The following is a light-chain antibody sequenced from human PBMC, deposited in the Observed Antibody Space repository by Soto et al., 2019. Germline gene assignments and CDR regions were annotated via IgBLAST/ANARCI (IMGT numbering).Light chain of an antibody. J-gene: IGLJ3*02. CDR1: TSDVGSYNY. CDR3: CSYAGSYTVV. Sequence: QSALTQPRSVSGSPGQSVTISCTGTTSDVGSYNYVSWYRQHPGEAPKLMIYDVNKRPSGVPDRFSGSKSGNTASLTIPGLQAEDEADYYCCSYAGSYTVVFGGGTKLTVL. CDR2: DVN. V-gene: IGLV2-11*01.